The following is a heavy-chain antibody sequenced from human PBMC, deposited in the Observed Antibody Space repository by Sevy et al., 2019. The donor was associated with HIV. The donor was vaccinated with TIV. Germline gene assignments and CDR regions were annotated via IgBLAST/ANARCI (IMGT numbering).Heavy chain of an antibody. CDR3: AKAGCSGTNCYSNA. D-gene: IGHD2-15*01. Sequence: GGSLRLSCVASGFAFSTYAIHWVRQAPGKGLEWVAILSYDGSDKSYADSVKGRFTISRDNSKNTLYLQMNSLRAEDTALYYCAKAGCSGTNCYSNAWGQGTLVIVSS. V-gene: IGHV3-30*18. CDR2: LSYDGSDK. J-gene: IGHJ5*02. CDR1: GFAFSTYA.